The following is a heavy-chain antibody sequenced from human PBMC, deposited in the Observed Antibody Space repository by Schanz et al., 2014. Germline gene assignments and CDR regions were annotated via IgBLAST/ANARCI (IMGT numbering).Heavy chain of an antibody. V-gene: IGHV3-66*01. D-gene: IGHD1-26*01. CDR1: GFAVDNYY. J-gene: IGHJ4*02. CDR2: IFTDGRT. Sequence: EVQLVASGGGLVQPGGSLRLSCAASGFAVDNYYMSCVRQAPGRGLEWVSIIFTDGRTYYADSMKGRFTVSRDNAENALYLQMNSLRAEDTGLYFCARGGSGSHYRLDYWGQGTLVTVSS. CDR3: ARGGSGSHYRLDY.